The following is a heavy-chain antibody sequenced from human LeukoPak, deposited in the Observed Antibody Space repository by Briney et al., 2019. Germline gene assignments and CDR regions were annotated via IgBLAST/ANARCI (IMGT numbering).Heavy chain of an antibody. CDR3: ARDQVQLCSSGSCYVIDN. J-gene: IGHJ4*02. CDR1: GFTFDIYA. D-gene: IGHD2-15*01. Sequence: GGSLRLSCAASGFTFDIYALHWVRQAPGRGLEWVAVMSYDGSNKYYADSVKGRFTISRDNSQNTLHLQMSSLRVADTAVYYCARDQVQLCSSGSCYVIDNWGPGTLVAVST. V-gene: IGHV3-30*04. CDR2: MSYDGSNK.